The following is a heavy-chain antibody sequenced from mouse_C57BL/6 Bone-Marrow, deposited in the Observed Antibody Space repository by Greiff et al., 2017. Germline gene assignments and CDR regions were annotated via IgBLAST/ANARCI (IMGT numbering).Heavy chain of an antibody. CDR3: ARSYYYGSSPAWFAY. J-gene: IGHJ3*01. V-gene: IGHV5-15*01. D-gene: IGHD1-1*01. Sequence: EVKLMESGGGLVQPGGSLKLSCAASGFTFSDYGMAWVRQAPRKGPEWVAFISNLAYSIYYADTVTGRFTISRETAKNTLYLEMSSLRSEDTAMYYCARSYYYGSSPAWFAYWGQGTLVTVSA. CDR1: GFTFSDYG. CDR2: ISNLAYSI.